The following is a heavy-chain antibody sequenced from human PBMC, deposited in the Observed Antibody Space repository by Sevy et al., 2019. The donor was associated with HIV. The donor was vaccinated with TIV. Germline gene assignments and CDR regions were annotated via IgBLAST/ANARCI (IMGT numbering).Heavy chain of an antibody. V-gene: IGHV3-20*04. J-gene: IGHJ3*02. D-gene: IGHD2-21*02. Sequence: GGSLRLSCAASGFTFDDYGMSWVRQAPGKGLEWVSGINWNGGSTGYADSVKGLFTISRDNAKNSLYLQMNSLRAEDTALYYCARVLVVVTALRTFDAFDIWGQGTMVTVSS. CDR3: ARVLVVVTALRTFDAFDI. CDR2: INWNGGST. CDR1: GFTFDDYG.